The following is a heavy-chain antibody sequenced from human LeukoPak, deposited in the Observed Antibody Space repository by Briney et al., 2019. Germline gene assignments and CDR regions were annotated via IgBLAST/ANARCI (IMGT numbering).Heavy chain of an antibody. J-gene: IGHJ4*02. Sequence: QPGGSLRLSCAASGFTISSYWMHWVRQTPGKGLVWVSRISPDGSSAFSADSVSGRFTISRDNAKNTLYLQMNSLRAHDRAVHYCARVSVCPRCHFDYGRQGTLVTVSS. CDR2: ISPDGSSA. CDR3: ARVSVCPRCHFDY. CDR1: GFTISSYW. V-gene: IGHV3-74*01. D-gene: IGHD5/OR15-5a*01.